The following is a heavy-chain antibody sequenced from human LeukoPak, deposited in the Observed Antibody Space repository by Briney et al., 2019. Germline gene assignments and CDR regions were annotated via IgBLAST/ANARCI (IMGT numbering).Heavy chain of an antibody. CDR2: IKQDGSEK. D-gene: IGHD3-3*01. CDR1: GFTFSSYW. V-gene: IGHV3-7*03. Sequence: GGSLRLSCAASGFTFSSYWMSWVRQAPGKGLEWVANIKQDGSEKHYVDSVKGRFTISRDNAKNSLYLQMNSLRAEDTAVYYCARESPSNYDFWSGYYSAFDIWGQGTMVTVSS. CDR3: ARESPSNYDFWSGYYSAFDI. J-gene: IGHJ3*02.